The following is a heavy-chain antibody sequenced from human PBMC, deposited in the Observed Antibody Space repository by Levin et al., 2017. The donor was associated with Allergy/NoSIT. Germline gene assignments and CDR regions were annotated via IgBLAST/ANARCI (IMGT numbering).Heavy chain of an antibody. V-gene: IGHV4-59*08. Sequence: SETLSLTCTVSGGSISSYYWSWIRQPPGKGLEWIGYIYYSGSTNYNPSLKSRLTISVDTSKNQFSLKLSSVTAADTAVYYWARHRSGYNYGASYVDYWGQGTLVSVSS. J-gene: IGHJ4*02. CDR1: GGSISSYY. CDR3: ARHRSGYNYGASYVDY. D-gene: IGHD5-18*01. CDR2: IYYSGST.